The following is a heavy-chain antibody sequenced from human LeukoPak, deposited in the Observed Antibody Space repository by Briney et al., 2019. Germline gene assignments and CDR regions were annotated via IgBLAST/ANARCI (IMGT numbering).Heavy chain of an antibody. CDR1: GGSISSGGYS. J-gene: IGHJ5*02. CDR3: ARVLVRGAYNWFDP. D-gene: IGHD3-10*02. Sequence: TLSLTCTVSGGSISSGGYSWSWIRQPPGKGLEWIGYLYHSGSTYYNPSLKSRVTISVDRSKNQFSLKLSSVTAADTAVYYCARVLVRGAYNWFDPWGQGTLVTVSS. V-gene: IGHV4-30-2*01. CDR2: LYHSGST.